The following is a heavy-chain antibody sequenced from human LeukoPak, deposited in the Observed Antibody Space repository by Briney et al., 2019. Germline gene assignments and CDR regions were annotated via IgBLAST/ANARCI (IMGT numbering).Heavy chain of an antibody. D-gene: IGHD5-18*01. V-gene: IGHV3-48*03. J-gene: IGHJ4*02. Sequence: GGSLRLSCAASAFTFSSYETNWVRQAPGKGLEWVSYISSSGSTIYYADSVKGRFTISRHNAKNSLFLQMNSLRAEDTAVYYCARGYTYGLDFWGQGTLVTVSS. CDR2: ISSSGSTI. CDR3: ARGYTYGLDF. CDR1: AFTFSSYE.